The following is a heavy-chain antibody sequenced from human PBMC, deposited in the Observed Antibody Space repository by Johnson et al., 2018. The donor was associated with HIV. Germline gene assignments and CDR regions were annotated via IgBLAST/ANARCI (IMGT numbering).Heavy chain of an antibody. V-gene: IGHV3-30*03. J-gene: IGHJ3*02. Sequence: VQLVESGGGLVKPGGSLRLSCAASGFTFSSYAMHWVRQSPGKGLEWVAVISYDGSNKYYADSVKGRFTISRDNSKTTLYLQMNSVRAEDTAFYYCARDSGEHLRYAFAIWCQGTMVTVSS. CDR2: ISYDGSNK. CDR1: GFTFSSYA. D-gene: IGHD3-10*01. CDR3: ARDSGEHLRYAFAI.